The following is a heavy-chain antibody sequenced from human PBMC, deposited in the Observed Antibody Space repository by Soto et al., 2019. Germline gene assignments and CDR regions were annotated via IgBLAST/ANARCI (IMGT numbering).Heavy chain of an antibody. V-gene: IGHV3-23*01. CDR3: AKDPDIVVVTYGMDV. D-gene: IGHD2-15*01. Sequence: GGSLRLSCAASGFTFSSYAMSWVRQAPGKGLEWVSAISGSGGSTYYADSVKGRFTISRDNSKNTLYLQMNSLRAEDTAVYYCAKDPDIVVVTYGMDVWGQGTTVTVSS. CDR1: GFTFSSYA. J-gene: IGHJ6*02. CDR2: ISGSGGST.